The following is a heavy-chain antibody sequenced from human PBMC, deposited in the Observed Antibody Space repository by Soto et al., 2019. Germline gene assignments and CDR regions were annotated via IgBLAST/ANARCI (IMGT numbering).Heavy chain of an antibody. Sequence: SETLSLTCAVYGGSFSGYYWSWIRQPPGKGLEWIGEINHSGSTNYNPSLKSRVTISVDTSKNQFSLKLSSVTAADTAVYYCERVSSSSDFDYWGQGTLVTVPQ. CDR1: GGSFSGYY. CDR3: ERVSSSSDFDY. CDR2: INHSGST. J-gene: IGHJ4*02. D-gene: IGHD6-6*01. V-gene: IGHV4-34*01.